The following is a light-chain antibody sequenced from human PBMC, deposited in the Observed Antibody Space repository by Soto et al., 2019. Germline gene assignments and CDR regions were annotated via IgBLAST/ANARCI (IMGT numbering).Light chain of an antibody. CDR1: QSVLYSSNNKYY. CDR3: QQYYSTPRT. CDR2: GAS. J-gene: IGKJ1*01. V-gene: IGKV4-1*01. Sequence: DIVMTQSPDSLAVSLGERATIDCKSSQSVLYSSNNKYYLAWYQQKPGQPPKLLIYGASTRESGVPDRFSGSGSGTDFTLTISSLQAEDVATYYCQQYYSTPRTFGQGTKVEIK.